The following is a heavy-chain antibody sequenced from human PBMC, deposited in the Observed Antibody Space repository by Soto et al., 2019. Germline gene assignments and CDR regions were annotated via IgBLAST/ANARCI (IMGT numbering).Heavy chain of an antibody. CDR2: IIPIFGTA. D-gene: IGHD6-19*01. V-gene: IGHV1-69*06. CDR3: ARDDRDSSGWWGSSYYYYGMDV. Sequence: SVKVSCKASGGTFSSYAISWVRQAPGQGLEWMGGIIPIFGTANYAQKFQGRVTITADKSTSTAYMELSSLRSEDTAVYYCARDDRDSSGWWGSSYYYYGMDVWGQGTTVTVSS. CDR1: GGTFSSYA. J-gene: IGHJ6*02.